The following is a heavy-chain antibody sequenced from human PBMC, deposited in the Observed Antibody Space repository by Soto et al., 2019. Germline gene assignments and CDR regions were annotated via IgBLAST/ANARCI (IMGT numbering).Heavy chain of an antibody. V-gene: IGHV1-2*02. D-gene: IGHD3-22*01. CDR3: ARDGVYYYNAGTNDH. CDR2: ISPRTGGT. J-gene: IGHJ4*02. Sequence: GASVKVSCKASGYTFTNYYLHWVRQAPGQGLEWMGWISPRTGGTKYAQTFQGRVTLTRDTSITTAYMELSSLRSDDTAVYYCARDGVYYYNAGTNDHWGQGTLVTVSS. CDR1: GYTFTNYY.